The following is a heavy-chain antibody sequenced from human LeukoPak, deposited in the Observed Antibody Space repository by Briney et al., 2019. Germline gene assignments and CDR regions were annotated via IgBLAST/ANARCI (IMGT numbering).Heavy chain of an antibody. V-gene: IGHV4-59*01. J-gene: IGHJ6*02. CDR1: GGSISSYY. CDR3: ARDRELVYCSGGSCYSNYYYGMDV. Sequence: SETLSLTCTVSGGSISSYYWSWIRQPPGKGLEGIGYIYYSGSTNYNPSLKSRVTISVDTSKNQFSLKLSCVTAADTVVYYCARDRELVYCSGGSCYSNYYYGMDVWGQGTTVTVSS. D-gene: IGHD2-15*01. CDR2: IYYSGST.